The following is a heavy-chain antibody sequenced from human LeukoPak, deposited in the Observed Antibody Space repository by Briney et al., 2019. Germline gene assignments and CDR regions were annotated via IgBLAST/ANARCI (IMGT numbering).Heavy chain of an antibody. J-gene: IGHJ4*02. D-gene: IGHD3-10*01. CDR1: GFTFSSYD. CDR2: ISDSGTTI. V-gene: IGHV3-48*03. CDR3: ATDGTPLRVGEVFFDN. Sequence: QSGGSLRLSCAASGFTFSSYDMNWVRQAPGRELEWISYISYISDSGTTIYYADSVKGRFTISRDDAKNSVYLQMNSLRDEDTAVYYCATDGTPLRVGEVFFDNWGQGTLVTVSS.